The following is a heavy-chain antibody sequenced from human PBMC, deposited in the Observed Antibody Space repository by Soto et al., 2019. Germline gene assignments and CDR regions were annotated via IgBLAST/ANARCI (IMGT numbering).Heavy chain of an antibody. CDR2: ISYDGSNK. J-gene: IGHJ4*02. Sequence: GGSLRLSCAASGFTFSSYGMHWVRQAPGKGLEWVAVISYDGSNKYYADSVKGRFTISRDNSKNTLYLQMNSLRAEDTAVYYCAKDVSSGSFDYWGQGTRVTVSS. CDR3: AKDVSSGSFDY. CDR1: GFTFSSYG. D-gene: IGHD3-22*01. V-gene: IGHV3-30*18.